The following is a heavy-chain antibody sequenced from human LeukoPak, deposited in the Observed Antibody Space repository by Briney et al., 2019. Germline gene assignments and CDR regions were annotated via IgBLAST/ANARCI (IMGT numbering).Heavy chain of an antibody. Sequence: GGSLRLSCAASGFTFSSYAMSWVRQAPGKGLEWVSGISGSGGSTYYADSVKGRFTISRDNSKNTLYLQMNSLRAEDTAVYYCARSHHDILTGYYRAFDYWGQGTLVTVSS. CDR3: ARSHHDILTGYYRAFDY. CDR2: ISGSGGST. J-gene: IGHJ4*02. CDR1: GFTFSSYA. D-gene: IGHD3-9*01. V-gene: IGHV3-23*01.